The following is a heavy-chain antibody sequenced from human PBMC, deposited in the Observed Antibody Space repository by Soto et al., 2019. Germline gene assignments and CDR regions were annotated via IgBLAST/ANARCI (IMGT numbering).Heavy chain of an antibody. Sequence: QVQLVESGGGVVQPGRSLRLSCAASGFTFSSYAMHWVRQAPGKGLEWVAVISYDGSNKYYADSVKGRFTISRDNSKNTLYLQMNSLRAEDTAVYYCARDARVPAAPYYYYCMDVWGQGTTVTVSS. V-gene: IGHV3-30-3*01. J-gene: IGHJ6*02. CDR1: GFTFSSYA. D-gene: IGHD2-2*01. CDR2: ISYDGSNK. CDR3: ARDARVPAAPYYYYCMDV.